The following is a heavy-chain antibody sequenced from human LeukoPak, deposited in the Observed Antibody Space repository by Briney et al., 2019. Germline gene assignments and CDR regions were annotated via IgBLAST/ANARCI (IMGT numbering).Heavy chain of an antibody. Sequence: SETLSLTCTVSGGSISSGGYYWSWIRQHPGKGLEWIGYIYYSGSTYYNPSLKSRVTISVDTSKNQFSLKLSSVTAADTAVYYCARDRRWLQFYYFDYWGQGTLVTVSS. J-gene: IGHJ4*02. CDR1: GGSISSGGYY. V-gene: IGHV4-31*03. D-gene: IGHD5-24*01. CDR3: ARDRRWLQFYYFDY. CDR2: IYYSGST.